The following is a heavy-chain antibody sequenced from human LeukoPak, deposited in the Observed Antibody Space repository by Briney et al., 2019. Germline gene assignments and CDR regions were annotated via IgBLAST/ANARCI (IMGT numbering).Heavy chain of an antibody. CDR1: EDTLRNVA. Sequence: SVKVSCKTTEDTLRNVAFSWVRQAPGQGLEWLGGIIPMIATASYSQKFQGRVSINADKSTNTVYMELSSLKLKDTAVYYCARGAGWLYDWGQGTLVIVSS. J-gene: IGHJ4*02. D-gene: IGHD3-22*01. V-gene: IGHV1-69*06. CDR2: IIPMIATA. CDR3: ARGAGWLYD.